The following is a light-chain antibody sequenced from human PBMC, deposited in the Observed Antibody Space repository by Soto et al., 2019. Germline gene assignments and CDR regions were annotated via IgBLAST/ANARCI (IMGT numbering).Light chain of an antibody. Sequence: EVVLTQSPGTLSLSPGERATLSCRASQSVSGSYLAWYQQKPGQAPRLLVYGASTRANGIPDRFSGSGSGTDFTLTICRLEPEDFAVYSCQQYGNSLWTYGQGTKVEIK. J-gene: IGKJ1*01. CDR1: QSVSGSY. CDR3: QQYGNSLWT. V-gene: IGKV3-20*01. CDR2: GAS.